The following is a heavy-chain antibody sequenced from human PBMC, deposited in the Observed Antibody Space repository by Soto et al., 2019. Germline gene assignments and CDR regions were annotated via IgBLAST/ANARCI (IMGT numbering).Heavy chain of an antibody. CDR1: GVSLSTSGVG. CDR2: IYLDYYK. J-gene: IGHJ4*02. CDR3: AHSWYCSGGSCYYTYYFHY. D-gene: IGHD2-15*01. V-gene: IGHV2-5*02. Sequence: QITLKESGPTLVKPTQTLTLTCTFSGVSLSTSGVGVGWIRQSPGKALEWLALIYLDYYKGYSPSLKSRLTITNDTSKHHVVLTMPNMDPVDTATYYCAHSWYCSGGSCYYTYYFHYWGQGPLVTVSS.